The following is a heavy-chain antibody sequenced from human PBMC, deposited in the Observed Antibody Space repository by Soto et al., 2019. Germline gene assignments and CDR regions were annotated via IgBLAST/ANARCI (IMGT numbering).Heavy chain of an antibody. CDR3: ARDGLTFGGD. V-gene: IGHV3-21*06. CDR2: ISSSSAYI. Sequence: EVHLVEAGGGPVKPGESLTLSCAASGFTFGSFTLNWVRQAPGKGLEWVSSISSSSAYIYYAESVKGRFTISRDNARSTLYLQMNSLRIDDTAVYFCARDGLTFGGDWGQGTLVAVSS. CDR1: GFTFGSFT. D-gene: IGHD3-16*01. J-gene: IGHJ4*02.